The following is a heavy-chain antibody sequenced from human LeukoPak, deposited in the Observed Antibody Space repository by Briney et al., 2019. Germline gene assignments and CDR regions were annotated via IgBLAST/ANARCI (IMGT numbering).Heavy chain of an antibody. CDR2: ISGSGGST. CDR1: GFTFSSYE. Sequence: GGSLRLSCAASGFTFSSYEMSWVRQAPGKGLEWVSAISGSGGSTYYADSVKGRFTISRDNSKNTLYLQMNSLRAEDTAVYYCAKDGGFMVFYDYWGQGTLVTVPS. J-gene: IGHJ4*02. D-gene: IGHD3-16*02. CDR3: AKDGGFMVFYDY. V-gene: IGHV3-23*01.